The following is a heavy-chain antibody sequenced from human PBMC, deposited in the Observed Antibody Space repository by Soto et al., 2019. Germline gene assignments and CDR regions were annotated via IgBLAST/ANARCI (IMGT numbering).Heavy chain of an antibody. CDR1: GGSISRGGYC. Sequence: TLSLTCAVSGGSISRGGYCCVWIRQPPWKGLEWIGYIYHSGSTYYNPSLKSRVTISVDRSKNQFSLKLSSVTAADTAVYYCARVGQGIYYYGMDVWGQGTTVTVSS. V-gene: IGHV4-30-2*01. CDR2: IYHSGST. D-gene: IGHD6-13*01. CDR3: ARVGQGIYYYGMDV. J-gene: IGHJ6*02.